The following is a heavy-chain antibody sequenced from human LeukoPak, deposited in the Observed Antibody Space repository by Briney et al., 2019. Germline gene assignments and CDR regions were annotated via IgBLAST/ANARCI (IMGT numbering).Heavy chain of an antibody. CDR3: AREGIRYFDY. CDR2: ISYDGSDK. D-gene: IGHD6-13*01. Sequence: GGSLRLSCAASGFTFSDYAMHWVRQAPGKGLEWVAVISYDGSDKYYADSVKGRFTISRDNSKNTLYLQMNSLRAEDTAVYYCAREGIRYFDYWGQGTLVTVSS. J-gene: IGHJ4*02. CDR1: GFTFSDYA. V-gene: IGHV3-30-3*01.